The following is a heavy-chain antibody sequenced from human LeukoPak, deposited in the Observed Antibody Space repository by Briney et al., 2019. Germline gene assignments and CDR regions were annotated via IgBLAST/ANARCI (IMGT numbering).Heavy chain of an antibody. V-gene: IGHV3-33*06. Sequence: GGPLRLSCAASGFTFSSYGMHWVRQAPGKGLEGVAVIWYDGSKKYYGDSVKGRFTISRDNSKNTQYLQMNSLRVEDTAVYYCAKDSQYSSSWSTNWGQGTLVTVSS. CDR3: AKDSQYSSSWSTN. CDR1: GFTFSSYG. CDR2: IWYDGSKK. D-gene: IGHD6-6*01. J-gene: IGHJ4*02.